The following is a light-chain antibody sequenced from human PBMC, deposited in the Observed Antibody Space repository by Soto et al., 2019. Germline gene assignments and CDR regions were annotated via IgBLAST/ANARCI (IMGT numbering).Light chain of an antibody. CDR3: QQYSSYPLT. CDR2: DAA. V-gene: IGKV1-5*01. Sequence: DIQMTQSPSTLSASVADRVTIACRASQAISGYLAWYQRKPGKAPKLLIYDAANLQTGVSSRFNGSGSGTEFTHTINSLQPDDFATYYCQQYSSYPLTFGGGNKVEIK. J-gene: IGKJ4*01. CDR1: QAISGY.